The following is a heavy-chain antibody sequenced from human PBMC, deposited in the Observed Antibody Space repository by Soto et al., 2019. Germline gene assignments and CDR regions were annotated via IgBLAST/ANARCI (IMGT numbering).Heavy chain of an antibody. D-gene: IGHD6-6*01. CDR3: ARASSSTYYYGMDV. V-gene: IGHV1-69*05. CDR2: IIPIFGTA. Sequence: GASVKVSCKASGGTFSSYAISWVRQAPGQGLEWMGGIIPIFGTANYAQKFQGRVTMTRNTSISTAYMELSSLRSEDTAVYYCARASSSTYYYGMDVWGQGTTVTVSS. J-gene: IGHJ6*02. CDR1: GGTFSSYA.